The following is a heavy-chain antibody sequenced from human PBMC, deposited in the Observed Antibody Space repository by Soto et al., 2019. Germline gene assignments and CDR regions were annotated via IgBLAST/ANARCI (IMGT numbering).Heavy chain of an antibody. CDR3: AKDRGQYYYGSGDFDN. Sequence: SLRLSCAASGFKFSKYVMSWVRQAPGKGLQWVSTISGSGDATYYPESVKGRFIVSRDNSKNTVYLQMHGLGAEDTAVYYCAKDRGQYYYGSGDFDNWGKGSLVTV. V-gene: IGHV3-23*01. J-gene: IGHJ4*02. CDR2: ISGSGDAT. CDR1: GFKFSKYV. D-gene: IGHD3-10*01.